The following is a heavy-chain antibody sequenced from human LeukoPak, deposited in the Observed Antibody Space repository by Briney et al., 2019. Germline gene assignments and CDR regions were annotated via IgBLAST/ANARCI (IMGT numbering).Heavy chain of an antibody. J-gene: IGHJ4*02. Sequence: PGGSLRISCVTSRFTLPNYDMIWVRQAPGKGLEWVSSIGSSSRYIYYADSVRGRFTISRDNAKTSPSLQMTGLRVENPAMYYCASEGGLTYPYGTGRRFYFDHRGRGTLVTVSS. CDR1: RFTLPNYD. D-gene: IGHD3-10*01. CDR2: IGSSSRYI. V-gene: IGHV3-21*01. CDR3: ASEGGLTYPYGTGRRFYFDH.